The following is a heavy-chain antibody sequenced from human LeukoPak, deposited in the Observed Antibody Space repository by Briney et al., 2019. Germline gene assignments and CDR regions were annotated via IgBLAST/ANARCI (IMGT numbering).Heavy chain of an antibody. Sequence: GASVKVSCKASGGTFSSYAISWVRQAPGQGLEWMGRIIPILGIANYAQKFQGRVTITADKSTSTAYMELGSLRSEDTAVYYCAILSGYSSSWYKDYYYGMDVWGQGTTVTVSS. J-gene: IGHJ6*02. CDR3: AILSGYSSSWYKDYYYGMDV. D-gene: IGHD6-13*01. V-gene: IGHV1-69*04. CDR2: IIPILGIA. CDR1: GGTFSSYA.